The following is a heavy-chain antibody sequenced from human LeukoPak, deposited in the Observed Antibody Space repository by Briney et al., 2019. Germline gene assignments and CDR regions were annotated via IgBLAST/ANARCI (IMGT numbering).Heavy chain of an antibody. V-gene: IGHV4-30-4*07. D-gene: IGHD3-22*01. Sequence: SETLSLTCAVSGGSISSGGYSWGWIRQPPGKGLEWIGYIYYSGSTYYNPSLKSRVTISVDTSKNQFSLKLSSVTAADTAVYYCAREYYYDSSGYWTFDIWGQGTMVTVSS. CDR1: GGSISSGGYS. CDR2: IYYSGST. CDR3: AREYYYDSSGYWTFDI. J-gene: IGHJ3*02.